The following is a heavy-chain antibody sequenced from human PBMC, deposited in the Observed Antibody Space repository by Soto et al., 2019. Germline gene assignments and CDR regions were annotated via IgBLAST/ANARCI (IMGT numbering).Heavy chain of an antibody. CDR3: ARDNSGYDLSFPYY. J-gene: IGHJ4*02. D-gene: IGHD5-12*01. V-gene: IGHV4-61*01. CDR1: GGSVSSGSYY. Sequence: PSETLSLTCTVSGGSVSSGSYYWSWIRQPPGKGLEWIGYIYYSGSTNYNPSLKSLVTISVDTSKNQFSLKLSSVTAADTSVYYCARDNSGYDLSFPYYWGQGTLVTVSS. CDR2: IYYSGST.